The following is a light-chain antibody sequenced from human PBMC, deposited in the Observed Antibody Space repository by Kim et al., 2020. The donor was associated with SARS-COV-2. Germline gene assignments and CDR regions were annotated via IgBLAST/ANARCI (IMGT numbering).Light chain of an antibody. J-gene: IGKJ5*01. Sequence: SPVQHAPHSCRARHDVATNSLALSQQSRGQAPRLLIYGASSRATDIPDRFTGSGSGTDFTLTISRLEPEDFAVYYCQQYSSSPGTFGQGTRLEIK. CDR3: QQYSSSPGT. V-gene: IGKV3-20*01. CDR1: HDVATNS. CDR2: GAS.